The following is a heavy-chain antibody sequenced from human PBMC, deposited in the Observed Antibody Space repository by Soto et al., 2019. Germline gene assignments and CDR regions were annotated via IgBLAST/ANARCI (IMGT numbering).Heavy chain of an antibody. CDR3: TTEPGLWFGEHYYYYGMDV. V-gene: IGHV3-15*07. J-gene: IGHJ6*02. CDR1: GFTFSNAW. D-gene: IGHD3-10*01. Sequence: GGSLRLSCAASGFTFSNAWMNWVRQAPGKGLEWVGRIKSKTDGGTTDYAAPVKGRFTISRDDSKNTLYLQMNSLKTEDTAVYYCTTEPGLWFGEHYYYYGMDVWGQGTTVTVSS. CDR2: IKSKTDGGTT.